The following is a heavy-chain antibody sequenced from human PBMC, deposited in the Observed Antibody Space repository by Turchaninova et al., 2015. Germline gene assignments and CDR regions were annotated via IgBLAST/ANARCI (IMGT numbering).Heavy chain of an antibody. D-gene: IGHD6-19*01. Sequence: EVQLVESGGDLVQPGGSRRLSCGASGFTFSNYAMHWVRQAPGKGLEYVSSISSNGGSTYYASSVKGRFTISRDNSKNTLYLQMGSLRAEDMAVYYCARPLTQQWLALDYWGQGTLVTVSS. CDR1: GFTFSNYA. CDR2: ISSNGGST. CDR3: ARPLTQQWLALDY. V-gene: IGHV3-64*01. J-gene: IGHJ4*02.